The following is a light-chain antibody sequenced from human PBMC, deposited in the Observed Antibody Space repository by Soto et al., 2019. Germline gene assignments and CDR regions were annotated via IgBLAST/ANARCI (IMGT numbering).Light chain of an antibody. V-gene: IGKV3-11*01. CDR2: DAS. CDR1: QSVSSY. Sequence: EIVLTQSPATLSLSPGERATLSCRASQSVSSYLAWYQQKPGQAPRLLIYDASNRATGIPARFSGSGSGTDFTLTISSLEPEDFAVYYCQQSNTGRTFGQGTQLEIK. J-gene: IGKJ5*01. CDR3: QQSNTGRT.